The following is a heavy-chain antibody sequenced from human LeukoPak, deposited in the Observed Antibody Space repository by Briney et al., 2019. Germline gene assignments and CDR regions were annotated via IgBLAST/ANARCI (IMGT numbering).Heavy chain of an antibody. V-gene: IGHV3-30-3*01. Sequence: PGRSLRLSCAASGFTFSSYAMHWVRQAPGKGLEWVAVISYDGSNKYYADSVKGRFTISRDNSKNTLYLQMNSLRAEDTAVYYCARPSTTVTTYDAFDIWGQGTMVTVPS. CDR2: ISYDGSNK. CDR3: ARPSTTVTTYDAFDI. J-gene: IGHJ3*02. CDR1: GFTFSSYA. D-gene: IGHD4-17*01.